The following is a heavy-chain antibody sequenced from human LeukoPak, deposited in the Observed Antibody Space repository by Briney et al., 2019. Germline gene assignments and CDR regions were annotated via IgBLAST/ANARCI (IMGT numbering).Heavy chain of an antibody. Sequence: PSETLSLTCTVSDGSIKANYWWTWVRQPPGKGLEWIGETWHSGSSTNYNPSLKSRVTISVDKPKSQFSLKLTSVTAADTAIYYCARGNEYTWWQWSQGTLVTVSS. V-gene: IGHV4-4*02. D-gene: IGHD2-15*01. CDR1: DGSIKANYW. CDR3: ARGNEYTWWQ. CDR2: TWHSGSST. J-gene: IGHJ4*02.